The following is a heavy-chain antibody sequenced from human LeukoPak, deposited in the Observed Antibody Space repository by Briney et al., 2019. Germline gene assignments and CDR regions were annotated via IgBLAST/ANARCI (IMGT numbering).Heavy chain of an antibody. CDR1: GFTFSSFG. Sequence: GGSLRLSCTASGFTFSSFGMHWVRQAPGKGLEWEPGISYDGPEKNAPESLKGRLTISRDNSKNTVYLQLNSLRREDTAVYYCARDSGVLWDLFYWGQGTVVAVSS. CDR2: ISYDGPEK. CDR3: ARDSGVLWDLFY. V-gene: IGHV3-30*03. J-gene: IGHJ4*02. D-gene: IGHD1-26*01.